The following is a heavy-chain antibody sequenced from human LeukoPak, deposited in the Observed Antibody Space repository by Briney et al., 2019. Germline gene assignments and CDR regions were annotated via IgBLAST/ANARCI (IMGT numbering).Heavy chain of an antibody. Sequence: KPSETLSLTCTVSGGSLSSYYWSWIRQPPGKGLEWIGYIYYSGSIVYNPSLKSRVTISVDTSKNQFSLKLSSVTAADTAVYYCVRGCCGNYWHFDYWGQGTLVTVSS. V-gene: IGHV4-59*08. CDR2: IYYSGSI. CDR3: VRGCCGNYWHFDY. D-gene: IGHD1-26*01. J-gene: IGHJ4*02. CDR1: GGSLSSYY.